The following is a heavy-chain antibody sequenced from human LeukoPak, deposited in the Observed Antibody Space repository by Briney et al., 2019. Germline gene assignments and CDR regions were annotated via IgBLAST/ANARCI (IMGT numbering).Heavy chain of an antibody. Sequence: GGSLRLSCAASGFTFSDYAMSWVRQAPGKGLEWVSAISGSGGSTYYADSVKGRFTISRDNSKNTLYLQMNSLRAEDTAVYYCAKDYDILTGYYTQYYFDYWGQGTLVTVSS. D-gene: IGHD3-9*01. CDR3: AKDYDILTGYYTQYYFDY. CDR1: GFTFSDYA. J-gene: IGHJ4*02. V-gene: IGHV3-23*01. CDR2: ISGSGGST.